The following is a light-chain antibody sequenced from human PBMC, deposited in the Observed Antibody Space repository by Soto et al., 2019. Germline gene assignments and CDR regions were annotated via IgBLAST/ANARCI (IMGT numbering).Light chain of an antibody. J-gene: IGKJ1*01. CDR1: QSISSN. Sequence: EIVMTQSPATLSVSPGERATPSCRASQSISSNLAWYQHKPGQAPRLLIYATSTRATGIPARFSGSGSGTDFTLTISSLQSEDFAVYYCQQYKDWLWTFGQGTKVDI. CDR3: QQYKDWLWT. V-gene: IGKV3-15*01. CDR2: ATS.